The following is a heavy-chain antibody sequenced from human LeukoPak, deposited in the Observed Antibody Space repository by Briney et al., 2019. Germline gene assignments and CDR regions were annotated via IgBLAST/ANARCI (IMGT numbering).Heavy chain of an antibody. J-gene: IGHJ4*02. CDR2: ISGSGGST. Sequence: HTGGSLRLSCAASGFTFSSYAMSWVRQAPGKGLEWVSAISGSGGSTYYADSVKGRFTISRDNSKNTLYLQMNSLRAEDTAVYYCAKDRVVVVPAESYFDYWGQRTLVTVSS. D-gene: IGHD2-2*01. CDR3: AKDRVVVVPAESYFDY. CDR1: GFTFSSYA. V-gene: IGHV3-23*01.